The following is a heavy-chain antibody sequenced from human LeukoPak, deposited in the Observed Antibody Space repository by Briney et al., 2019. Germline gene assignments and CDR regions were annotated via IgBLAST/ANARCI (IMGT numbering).Heavy chain of an antibody. D-gene: IGHD6-6*01. CDR2: IYYSGST. V-gene: IGHV4-59*12. J-gene: IGHJ3*02. CDR1: GGSISSYY. CDR3: AREFSTSSTAFDM. Sequence: PSETLSLTCTVSGGSISSYYWSWIRQPPGKGLEWIGYIYYSGSTNYNPSLKSRVTISVDTSKNQFSLKVTSVTAADTAVYYCAREFSTSSTAFDMWGQGTMVTVSS.